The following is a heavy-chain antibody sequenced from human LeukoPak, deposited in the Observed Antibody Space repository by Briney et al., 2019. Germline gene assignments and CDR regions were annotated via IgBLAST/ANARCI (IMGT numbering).Heavy chain of an antibody. CDR1: GGSISSSIYY. Sequence: SETLSLTCTVSGGSISSSIYYWGWIRQPPGKGLEWIGSVYYSGNTYYNPSLKSRVTISVDTSNNQFSLKLTSVTAADTAVYYCAREDLYYDYVWGSYRYNYFDYWGQGTLVTVSS. CDR3: AREDLYYDYVWGSYRYNYFDY. V-gene: IGHV4-39*07. J-gene: IGHJ4*02. CDR2: VYYSGNT. D-gene: IGHD3-16*02.